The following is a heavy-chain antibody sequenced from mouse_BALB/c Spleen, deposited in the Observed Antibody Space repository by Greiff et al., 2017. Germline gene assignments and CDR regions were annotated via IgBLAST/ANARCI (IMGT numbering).Heavy chain of an antibody. CDR1: GFTFTDYY. CDR2: IRNKANGYTT. CDR3: ARDKGYYDAMDY. D-gene: IGHD3-3*01. V-gene: IGHV7-3*02. Sequence: EVQLVESGGGLVQPGGSLRLSCATSGFTFTDYYMSWVRQPPGKALEWLGFIRNKANGYTTEYSASVKGRFTISRDNSQSILYLQMNTLRAEDSATDYCARDKGYYDAMDYWGQGTSGTVSS. J-gene: IGHJ4*01.